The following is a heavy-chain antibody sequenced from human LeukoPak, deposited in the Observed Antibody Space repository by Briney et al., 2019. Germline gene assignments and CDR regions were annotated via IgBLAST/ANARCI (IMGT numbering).Heavy chain of an antibody. CDR1: GGSISSYY. Sequence: SETLSLTCTVSGGSISSYYWSWIRQPPGKGLEWIGYIYYSGSTNYNPSLKSRVTISVGTSKNQFSLKLSSVTAADTAVYYCAREDSGYDPGLYYYYMDVWGKGTTVTVSS. CDR2: IYYSGST. J-gene: IGHJ6*03. D-gene: IGHD5-12*01. CDR3: AREDSGYDPGLYYYYMDV. V-gene: IGHV4-59*12.